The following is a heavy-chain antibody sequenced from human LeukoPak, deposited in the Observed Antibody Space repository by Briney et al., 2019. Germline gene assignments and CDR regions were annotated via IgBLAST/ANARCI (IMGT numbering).Heavy chain of an antibody. D-gene: IGHD3-10*01. V-gene: IGHV4-61*02. J-gene: IGHJ6*02. Sequence: SETLSLTCTVSGGSISSGSYYWSWIRQPAGKSLEWIGRIYTTGNTNYNPSLKSRVTMSVDTSKNQFSLKLSSVTAADTAVYYCARVSRGHYYYYGMDVWGQGTTVTVSS. CDR1: GGSISSGSYY. CDR2: IYTTGNT. CDR3: ARVSRGHYYYYGMDV.